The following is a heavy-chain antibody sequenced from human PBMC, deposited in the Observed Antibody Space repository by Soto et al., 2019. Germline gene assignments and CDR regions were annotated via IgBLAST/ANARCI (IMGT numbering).Heavy chain of an antibody. V-gene: IGHV1-69*13. CDR3: ARGYYGSGSYHRPYYYGMDV. CDR2: IIPIFGTA. CDR1: GGTFSSYA. D-gene: IGHD3-10*01. J-gene: IGHJ6*02. Sequence: SVKVSCKASGGTFSSYAISWVRQAPGQGLEWMGGIIPIFGTANYAQKFQGGVTITADESTSTAYLELSSLRSEDTAVYYCARGYYGSGSYHRPYYYGMDVWGQGTTVTVSS.